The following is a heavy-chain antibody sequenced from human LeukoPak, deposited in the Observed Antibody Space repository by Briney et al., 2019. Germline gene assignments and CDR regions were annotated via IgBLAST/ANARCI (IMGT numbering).Heavy chain of an antibody. V-gene: IGHV1-69*01. CDR2: IIPMFGTA. Sequence: SVKVSCKASGGTLNDYAISWVRQAPGQGLEWMGWIIPMFGTANYAQKFQGRVTITADESTSTAYMELSSLRSEDTAVYYCAIESLTSFGVAVVCDLWGRGTLVTVSS. D-gene: IGHD3-3*01. CDR1: GGTLNDYA. J-gene: IGHJ2*01. CDR3: AIESLTSFGVAVVCDL.